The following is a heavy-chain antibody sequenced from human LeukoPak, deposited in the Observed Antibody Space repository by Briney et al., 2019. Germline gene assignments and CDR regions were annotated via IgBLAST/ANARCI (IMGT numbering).Heavy chain of an antibody. Sequence: GGSLRLSCAASGFTFSIYWMHWVRRPPGKGLVWVSRINPDGSHTNYADSVKGRFTISRDNSKNTLYLQMNSLRAEDTAVYYCAKGLQWELPCDYWGQGTLVTVSS. D-gene: IGHD1-26*01. J-gene: IGHJ4*02. CDR2: INPDGSHT. CDR3: AKGLQWELPCDY. V-gene: IGHV3-74*01. CDR1: GFTFSIYW.